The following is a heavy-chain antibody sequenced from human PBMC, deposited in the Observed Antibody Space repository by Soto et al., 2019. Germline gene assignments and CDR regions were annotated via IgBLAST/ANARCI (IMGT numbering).Heavy chain of an antibody. CDR2: ISYDGSNK. CDR1: GFTFSSYG. CDR3: AKESSNIVATLNYYFDY. Sequence: GGSLRLSCAASGFTFSSYGMHWVRQAPGKGLEWVAVISYDGSNKYYADSVKGRFTISRDNSKNTLYLQMNSLRAEDTAVYYCAKESSNIVATLNYYFDYWGQGTLVTVAS. J-gene: IGHJ4*02. V-gene: IGHV3-30*18. D-gene: IGHD5-12*01.